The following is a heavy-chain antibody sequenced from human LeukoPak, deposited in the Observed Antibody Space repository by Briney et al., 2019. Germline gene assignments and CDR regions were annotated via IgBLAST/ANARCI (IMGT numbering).Heavy chain of an antibody. Sequence: SETLSLTCNVSGGFMSGHYWTWIRQPPGKGPEWLGCILSSGSTNYNPSLKSRVTISVDTSKKQFSLSLRSVTPADTAVYYCARAVSGSDYWFDPWGQGALVTVSS. V-gene: IGHV4-59*11. CDR2: ILSSGST. D-gene: IGHD5-12*01. CDR1: GGFMSGHY. J-gene: IGHJ5*02. CDR3: ARAVSGSDYWFDP.